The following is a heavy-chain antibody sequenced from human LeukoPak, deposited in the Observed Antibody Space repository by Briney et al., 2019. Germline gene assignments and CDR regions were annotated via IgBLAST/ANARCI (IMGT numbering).Heavy chain of an antibody. CDR2: WEN. J-gene: IGHJ4*02. CDR3: ARETAERYRGSYFDY. V-gene: IGHV4-59*12. CDR1: GGSISSYY. D-gene: IGHD1-26*01. Sequence: NASETLSLTCTVSGGSISSYYWSWIRQPPGEGLEWIGWENNYNVSLKSRVIISVDRSKNQFSLTFISVTAADTAVYFCARETAERYRGSYFDYWGQGALVTVSS.